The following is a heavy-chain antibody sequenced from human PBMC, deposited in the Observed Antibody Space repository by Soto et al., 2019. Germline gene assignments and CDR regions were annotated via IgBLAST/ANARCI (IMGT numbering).Heavy chain of an antibody. D-gene: IGHD2-15*01. J-gene: IGHJ6*02. V-gene: IGHV1-18*01. CDR1: GGTFARYG. CDR2: ISTYNGNT. CDR3: AREGYCSSGSCALYSHEYFGMDV. Sequence: QVQLVQSGAEVKKPGSSVKVSCKASGGTFARYGISWVRQAPGQGLEWMGWISTYNGNTNYAQKLKGRVTMTTDTFTSTAYMELRSLTSDDTAVDYCAREGYCSSGSCALYSHEYFGMDVWGQGTTVTVSS.